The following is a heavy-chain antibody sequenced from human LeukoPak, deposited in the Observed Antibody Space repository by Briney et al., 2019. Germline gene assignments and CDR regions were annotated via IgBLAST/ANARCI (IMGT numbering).Heavy chain of an antibody. Sequence: SVKVSCKASGGTFSSYAISWVRQAPGQGLEWMGRIIPILGIANYAQKLQGRVTMTTDTSTSTAYMELRSLRSDDTAVYYCARLPNYDILTGYYTTFNYGMDVWGQGTTVTVSS. CDR3: ARLPNYDILTGYYTTFNYGMDV. D-gene: IGHD3-9*01. CDR2: IIPILGIA. J-gene: IGHJ6*02. CDR1: GGTFSSYA. V-gene: IGHV1-69*04.